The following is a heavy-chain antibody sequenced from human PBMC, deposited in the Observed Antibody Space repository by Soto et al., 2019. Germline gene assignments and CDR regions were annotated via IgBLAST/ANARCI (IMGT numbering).Heavy chain of an antibody. J-gene: IGHJ4*02. CDR2: IIPILGIA. V-gene: IGHV1-69*08. Sequence: QVQLVQSGAEVKKPGSPVKVSCKASGDTFSSHTITWVRQAPGQGLDWMGRIIPILGIATYAQKFQGRVTLTADKSSSTVYMELRSLTSEDTAVYYCARDASTAWSLSHFDYWGQGTLVTVSS. CDR3: ARDASTAWSLSHFDY. CDR1: GDTFSSHT. D-gene: IGHD2-21*02.